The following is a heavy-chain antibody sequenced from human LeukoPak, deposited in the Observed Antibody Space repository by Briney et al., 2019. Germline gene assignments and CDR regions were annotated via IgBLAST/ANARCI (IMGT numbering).Heavy chain of an antibody. J-gene: IGHJ4*02. CDR2: IYHSGST. Sequence: PSQTLSLTCTVSGGSISSGGYYWSWIRQPPGKGLEWIGYIYHSGSTYYNPSLKSRVTISVDRSKNQFSLKLSSVTAADTAVYYRARDNQPGTLRYSSSWSGYFDYWGQGTLVTVSS. V-gene: IGHV4-30-2*01. CDR3: ARDNQPGTLRYSSSWSGYFDY. CDR1: GGSISSGGYY. D-gene: IGHD6-13*01.